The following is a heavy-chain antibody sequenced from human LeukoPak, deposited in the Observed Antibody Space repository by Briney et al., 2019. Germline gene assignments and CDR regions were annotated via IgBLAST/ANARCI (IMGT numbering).Heavy chain of an antibody. J-gene: IGHJ4*02. CDR1: GFTFSKYW. V-gene: IGHV3-74*01. CDR3: ARGASGSSSSEFND. Sequence: PGGSLRLSCAASGFTFSKYWMHWVRQAPGKGLVWVSRIPADGSSTNYADSVKGRFTISRDNAKNTLFLQMNSLSAEDTGVYYCARGASGSSSSEFNDWGQGTLVTVSS. D-gene: IGHD3-3*01. CDR2: IPADGSST.